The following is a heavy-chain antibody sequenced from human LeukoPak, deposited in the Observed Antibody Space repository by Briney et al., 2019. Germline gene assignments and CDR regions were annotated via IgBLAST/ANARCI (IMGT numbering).Heavy chain of an antibody. CDR1: GFTVSSNY. Sequence: GGSLRLPCAASGFTVSSNYMSWVRQAPGKGLGWVSIIYSGGSTYYADSVKGRFTISRDNAKNSLYLQMNSLRAENTAVYYCARVDSGSYTSDIDYWGQGTLVTVSS. CDR2: IYSGGST. J-gene: IGHJ4*02. V-gene: IGHV3-53*01. CDR3: ARVDSGSYTSDIDY. D-gene: IGHD3-10*01.